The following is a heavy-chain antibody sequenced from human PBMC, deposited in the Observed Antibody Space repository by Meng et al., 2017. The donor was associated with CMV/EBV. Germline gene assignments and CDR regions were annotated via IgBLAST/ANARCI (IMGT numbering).Heavy chain of an antibody. CDR1: GFTFSSYW. CDR2: IKQDGSEK. D-gene: IGHD1-1*01. V-gene: IGHV3-7*01. Sequence: GGSLRLSCAASGFTFSSYWMSWVRQAPGKGLEWVANIKQDGSEKYYVDSVKGRFTISRDNAKNSLYLQMNSLRAEDTAVYYCARQLGQKTYYFDYWGQGTLVTVSS. CDR3: ARQLGQKTYYFDY. J-gene: IGHJ4*02.